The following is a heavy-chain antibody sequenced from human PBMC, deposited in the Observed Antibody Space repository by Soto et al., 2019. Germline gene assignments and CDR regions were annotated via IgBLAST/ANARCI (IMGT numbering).Heavy chain of an antibody. J-gene: IGHJ6*02. D-gene: IGHD1-20*01. Sequence: EVQLVESGGGLVQPGGSLRLSCAASGFTFSAYWMSWVRQTPGKGLEWVANIKHDGSEKYYVDSVKDRFTISRDNAKNSLFLEMNSLRAEDTAVFYCAIITRGFSMDVWGQGTTVTVSS. V-gene: IGHV3-7*01. CDR1: GFTFSAYW. CDR2: IKHDGSEK. CDR3: AIITRGFSMDV.